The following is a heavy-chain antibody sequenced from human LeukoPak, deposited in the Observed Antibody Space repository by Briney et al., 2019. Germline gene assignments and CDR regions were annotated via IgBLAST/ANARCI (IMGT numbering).Heavy chain of an antibody. CDR3: ARDQLAAGWFDP. CDR1: GGSISSYY. Sequence: SETLSLTCTVSGGSISSYYWSWIRQPAGKGLEWIGYIYYSGSTNYNPSLKSRVTISVDTSKNQFSLKLSSVTAADTAVYYCARDQLAAGWFDPWGQGTLVTVSS. D-gene: IGHD1-1*01. J-gene: IGHJ5*02. V-gene: IGHV4-59*01. CDR2: IYYSGST.